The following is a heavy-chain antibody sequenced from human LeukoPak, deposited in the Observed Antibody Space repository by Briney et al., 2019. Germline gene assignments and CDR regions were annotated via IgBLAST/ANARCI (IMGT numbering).Heavy chain of an antibody. D-gene: IGHD5-24*01. J-gene: IGHJ4*02. CDR2: IYTSGST. CDR1: GGSISSGSYY. Sequence: RPSETLSLTCTVSGGSISSGSYYWSWIRQPAGKGLEWIGRIYTSGSTNYNPSLKSRVTISVDTAKNQFSLKLSSVTAADTAVYYCARERDGYNYGPLGYWGQGTLVTVSS. CDR3: ARERDGYNYGPLGY. V-gene: IGHV4-61*02.